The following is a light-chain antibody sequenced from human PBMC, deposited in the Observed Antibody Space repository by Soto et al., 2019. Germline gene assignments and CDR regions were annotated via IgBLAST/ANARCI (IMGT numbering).Light chain of an antibody. V-gene: IGLV2-8*01. CDR2: EVS. Sequence: LTQPPSASGSPGRSVTISCTGTSSDVGGYNYVSWYQQHPGKAPKLMIYEVSKRPSGVPDRFSGSTSGNTASLTVSGLQAEDEADYYCSSYAGSNNLYVSETGTKVTLL. J-gene: IGLJ1*01. CDR1: SSDVGGYNY. CDR3: SSYAGSNNLYV.